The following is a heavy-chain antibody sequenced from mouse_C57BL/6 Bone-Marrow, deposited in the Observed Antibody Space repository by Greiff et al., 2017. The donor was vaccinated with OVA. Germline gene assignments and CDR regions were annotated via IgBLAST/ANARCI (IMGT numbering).Heavy chain of an antibody. CDR2: IFPGSGST. CDR3: ARSEWLLKRTYFDV. CDR1: GYTFTDYY. D-gene: IGHD2-3*01. V-gene: IGHV1-75*01. J-gene: IGHJ1*03. Sequence: QVQLQQSGPELVKPGASVKISCKASGYTFTDYYINWVKQRPGQGLEWIGWIFPGSGSTYYNEKFKGKATLTVDKSSSTAYMLLSSLTSEDSAVYFCARSEWLLKRTYFDVWGTGTTVTVSS.